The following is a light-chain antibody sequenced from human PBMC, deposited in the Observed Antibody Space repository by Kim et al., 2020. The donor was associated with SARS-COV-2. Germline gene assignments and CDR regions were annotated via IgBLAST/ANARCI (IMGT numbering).Light chain of an antibody. Sequence: SYELTQPPSVSVSPGQTASITCSGDKLGDKYACWYQQKPGQSPVLVIYQDSKRPSGIPERFSGSNSGNTATLTISGTRAMDEADYYCQAWDSSTGGVFGG. J-gene: IGLJ3*02. CDR1: KLGDKY. CDR3: QAWDSSTGGV. CDR2: QDS. V-gene: IGLV3-1*01.